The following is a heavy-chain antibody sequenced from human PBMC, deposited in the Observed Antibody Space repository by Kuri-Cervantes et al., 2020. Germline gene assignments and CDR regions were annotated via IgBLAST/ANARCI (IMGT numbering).Heavy chain of an antibody. V-gene: IGHV3-23*01. CDR1: GFTFNKYV. CDR3: ARDRLAPRARAFDI. Sequence: GGSLRLSCAASGFTFNKYVVSWVRQAPGKGLEWVSVISAGGSGTYYADSVKGRFTISRDNSKNTLYLQMNSLRAEDTAVYYCARDRLAPRARAFDIWGQGTRVTVSS. CDR2: ISAGGSGT. J-gene: IGHJ3*02.